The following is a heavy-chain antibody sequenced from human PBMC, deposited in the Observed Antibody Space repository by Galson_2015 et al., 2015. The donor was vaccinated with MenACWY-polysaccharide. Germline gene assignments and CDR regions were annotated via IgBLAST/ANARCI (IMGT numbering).Heavy chain of an antibody. CDR3: ARDGHYYGSGSYGWFDP. Sequence: ETLSLTCSVSGGSITRPSHYWGWIRQSPGKGLEWIASIYDTGRTFYNPSFEGRVTISIDTSKNHFSLNLTSVTAADTAMYFCARDGHYYGSGSYGWFDPWGQGTLVVVSS. CDR2: IYDTGRT. V-gene: IGHV4-39*07. J-gene: IGHJ5*02. D-gene: IGHD3-10*01. CDR1: GGSITRPSHY.